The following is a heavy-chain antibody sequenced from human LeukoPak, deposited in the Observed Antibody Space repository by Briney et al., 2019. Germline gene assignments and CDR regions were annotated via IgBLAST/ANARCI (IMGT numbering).Heavy chain of an antibody. J-gene: IGHJ4*02. V-gene: IGHV1-18*01. CDR3: ARDRYYYDSSGYYHLDY. CDR2: ISAYNGNT. CDR1: GYTFTSYG. Sequence: GASVKVSCKASGYTFTSYGISWVRQAPGQGLEGMGWISAYNGNTNYAQKLQGRVTMTTDTSTSTAYMELRSLRSDDTAVYYCARDRYYYDSSGYYHLDYWGQGTLVTVSS. D-gene: IGHD3-22*01.